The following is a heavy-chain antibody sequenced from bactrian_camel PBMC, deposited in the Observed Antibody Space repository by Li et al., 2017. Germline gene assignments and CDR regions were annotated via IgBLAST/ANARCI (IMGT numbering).Heavy chain of an antibody. CDR3: AATGLPCSMATISKGA. J-gene: IGHJ4*01. CDR1: PDIHGLNY. CDR2: IFTAGGGT. V-gene: IGHV3S53*01. Sequence: HVQLVESGGGSIRPGGSLTLSCAVSPDIHGLNYIAWFRQAPGEEREGVAIIFTAGGGTIYAGSVKGRFTISQVNAKNTVYLQMNSLKPEDTAMYYCAATGLPCSMATISKGARGQGTQVTVS. D-gene: IGHD4*01.